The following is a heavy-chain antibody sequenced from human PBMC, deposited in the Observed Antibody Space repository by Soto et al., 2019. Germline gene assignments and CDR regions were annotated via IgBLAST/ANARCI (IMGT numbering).Heavy chain of an antibody. D-gene: IGHD1-20*01. V-gene: IGHV3-33*01. J-gene: IGHJ6*02. Sequence: QVQLVESGGGVVQPGRSLRLSCAASGFTFSSYGMHWVRQAPGKGLEWVAVIWYDGSNKYYADSVKGRFTISRDNSKNTLYLQMNSLRAEDTAVYYCARPGITGTPYYGMDVWGQGTTVTVSS. CDR1: GFTFSSYG. CDR3: ARPGITGTPYYGMDV. CDR2: IWYDGSNK.